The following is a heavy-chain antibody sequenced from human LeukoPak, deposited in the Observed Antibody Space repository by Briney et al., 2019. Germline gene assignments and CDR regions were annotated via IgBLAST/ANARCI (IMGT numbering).Heavy chain of an antibody. D-gene: IGHD3-16*01. CDR3: AREILGDPYYYYGMDV. CDR1: GYTFTSYY. Sequence: ASVKVSCKASGYTFTSYYMHWVRQALGQGLEWMGIINPSGGSTSYAQKFQGRVTMTRDTSTSTVYMELSSLRSEDTAVYYCAREILGDPYYYYGMDVWGQGTTVTVSS. J-gene: IGHJ6*02. CDR2: INPSGGST. V-gene: IGHV1-46*01.